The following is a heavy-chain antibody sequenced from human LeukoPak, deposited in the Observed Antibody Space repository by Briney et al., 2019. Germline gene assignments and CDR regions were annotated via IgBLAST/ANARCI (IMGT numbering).Heavy chain of an antibody. Sequence: SETLSHTCAVYGGSFSGYYWSWIRQPPGKGLEWIGEINHSGSINHNPSLKSRVTISVDTSKNQFSLKLSSVTAADTAVYYCARTVWFGELYFDYWGQGTLVTVSS. CDR1: GGSFSGYY. D-gene: IGHD3-10*01. CDR3: ARTVWFGELYFDY. J-gene: IGHJ4*02. CDR2: INHSGSI. V-gene: IGHV4-34*01.